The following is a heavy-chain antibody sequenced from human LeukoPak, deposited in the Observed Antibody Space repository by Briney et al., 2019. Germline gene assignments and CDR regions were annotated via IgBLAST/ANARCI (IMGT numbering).Heavy chain of an antibody. V-gene: IGHV3-15*01. CDR2: IKRKIDSGAI. D-gene: IGHD3-10*01. CDR3: GLGSGRSDFDY. Sequence: SGGSLRLSCAVSGFTFSEAWMNWVRQAPGKGLEWVARIKRKIDSGAIEYAASVKGRFTISRDDSKNTVYLQMNSLTTEDTAVYYCGLGSGRSDFDYWGQGTLVTVSS. CDR1: GFTFSEAW. J-gene: IGHJ4*02.